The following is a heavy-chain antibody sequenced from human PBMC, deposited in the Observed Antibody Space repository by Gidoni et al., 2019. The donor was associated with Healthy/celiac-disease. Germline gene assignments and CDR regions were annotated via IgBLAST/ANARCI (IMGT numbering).Heavy chain of an antibody. CDR2: SYHSGST. D-gene: IGHD2-21*02. CDR1: GYSTSSGYY. CDR3: ARGPGNIVVVTAAYFDY. V-gene: IGHV4-38-2*02. J-gene: IGHJ4*02. Sequence: QVQLQESGPGLVTPSETLSLTCTVSGYSTSSGYYWGWIRQPPGKGLEWIGRSYHSGSTYYNPSLKSRVTISVDTSKNQFSLKLGSVTAADTAVYYCARGPGNIVVVTAAYFDYWGQGTLVTVSS.